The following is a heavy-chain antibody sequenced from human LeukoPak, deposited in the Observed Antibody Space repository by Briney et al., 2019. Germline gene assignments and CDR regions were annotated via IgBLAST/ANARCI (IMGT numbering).Heavy chain of an antibody. CDR3: ARPAGNEDYYSMDV. Sequence: ASVKVSFKASGGTFSNYAISWVRQAPGQGLEWMGRIIPILDLTENAQKFQGRVTITADKSTTTTFMELSSLSSGDTAVYYCARPAGNEDYYSMDVWGQGTMVTVSS. V-gene: IGHV1-69*04. J-gene: IGHJ6*02. CDR2: IIPILDLT. D-gene: IGHD1-1*01. CDR1: GGTFSNYA.